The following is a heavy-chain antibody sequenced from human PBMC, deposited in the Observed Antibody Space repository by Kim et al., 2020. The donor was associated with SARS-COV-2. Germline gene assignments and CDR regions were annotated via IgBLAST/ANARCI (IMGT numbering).Heavy chain of an antibody. V-gene: IGHV4-34*01. D-gene: IGHD5-18*01. CDR3: ASEAIGLWSKNAFDI. CDR1: GGSFSGYY. CDR2: INHSGST. Sequence: SETLSLTCAVYGGSFSGYYWSWIRQPPGKGLEWIGEINHSGSTNYNPSLKSRVTISVDTSKNQFSLKLSSVTAADTAVYYCASEAIGLWSKNAFDIWGQGTMVTVSS. J-gene: IGHJ3*02.